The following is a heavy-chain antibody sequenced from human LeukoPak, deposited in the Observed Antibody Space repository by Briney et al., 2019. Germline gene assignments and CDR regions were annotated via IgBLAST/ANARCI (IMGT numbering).Heavy chain of an antibody. CDR3: ARDTRDGYNWDFDY. J-gene: IGHJ4*02. CDR2: ISSSSYT. Sequence: GGSLRLSCAASGFTFSDYYMGWIRQAPGKGLEWVSYISSSSYTNYADSVKGRFTISRDNAKNSLYLQTNSLRAEDTAVYYCARDTRDGYNWDFDYWGQGTPVTVSS. CDR1: GFTFSDYY. V-gene: IGHV3-11*05. D-gene: IGHD5-24*01.